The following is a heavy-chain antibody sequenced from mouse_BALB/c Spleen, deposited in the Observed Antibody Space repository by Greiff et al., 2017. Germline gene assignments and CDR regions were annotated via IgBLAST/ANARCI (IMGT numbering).Heavy chain of an antibody. V-gene: IGHV7-3*02. J-gene: IGHJ3*01. CDR3: ARDTVVAKAAY. CDR1: GFTFTDYY. CDR2: IRNKANGYTT. Sequence: DVQLVESGGGLVQPGGSLRLSCATSGFTFTDYYMSWVRQPPGKALEWLGFIRNKANGYTTEYSASVKGRFTISRDNSQSILYLQMNTLRAEDSATYYCARDTVVAKAAYWGQGTLVTVSA. D-gene: IGHD1-1*01.